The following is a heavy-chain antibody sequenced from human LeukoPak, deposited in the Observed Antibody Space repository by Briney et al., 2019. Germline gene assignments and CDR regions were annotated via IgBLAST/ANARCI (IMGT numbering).Heavy chain of an antibody. D-gene: IGHD3-22*01. CDR2: IRSNSDGGTI. CDR3: ATDFYDST. J-gene: IGHJ5*02. V-gene: IGHV3-15*07. Sequence: GGSLRLSCATSGFTFSNAWMNWVRQAPGKGLEWVGRIRSNSDGGTIDYAAPVRGRFTLSRDDSKTTLYLQMNSLQTEDTAVYYCATDFYDSTWGQGTLVTVSS. CDR1: GFTFSNAW.